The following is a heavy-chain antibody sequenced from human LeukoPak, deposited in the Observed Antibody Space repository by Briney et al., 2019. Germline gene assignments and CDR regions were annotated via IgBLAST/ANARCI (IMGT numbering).Heavy chain of an antibody. CDR2: ISGSGSTI. CDR3: ARGGYNYGYAFDI. D-gene: IGHD5-24*01. Sequence: AGGSLSLSCAASGFTFSNYEMNWVRQAPGKGLEWVSYISGSGSTIYYADSVKGRFTISRDNAKNSLYLQMNSLRAEDTAVYYCARGGYNYGYAFDIWGQGTMVTASS. J-gene: IGHJ3*02. CDR1: GFTFSNYE. V-gene: IGHV3-48*03.